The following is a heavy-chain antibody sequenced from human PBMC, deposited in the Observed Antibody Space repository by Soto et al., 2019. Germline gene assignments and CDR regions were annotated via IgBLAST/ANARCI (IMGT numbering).Heavy chain of an antibody. D-gene: IGHD2-21*02. CDR1: GESIGGSSYY. Sequence: RSETLSLTCIVSGESIGGSSYYWCWMREPPGKGLELIGSIYYSGRTYYNPSFKSRVTISIDTSKNQFSLKLSSVTATDTAVYYCARQRTTVVTQAYFDHWGQGALVTVSS. J-gene: IGHJ4*02. V-gene: IGHV4-39*01. CDR2: IYYSGRT. CDR3: ARQRTTVVTQAYFDH.